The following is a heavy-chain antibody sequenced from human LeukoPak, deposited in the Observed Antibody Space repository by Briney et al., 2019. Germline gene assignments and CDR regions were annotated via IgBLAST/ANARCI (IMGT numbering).Heavy chain of an antibody. V-gene: IGHV4-59*08. Sequence: SETLSLTCTVSGGSISSYYWGWIRQPPGKGLEWIGYIYYSGSTNYNPSLKSRVTISVDTSKNQFSLKLSSVTAADTAVYYCARVPFYGDYAFDYWGQGTLVTVSS. CDR3: ARVPFYGDYAFDY. D-gene: IGHD4-17*01. CDR1: GGSISSYY. J-gene: IGHJ4*02. CDR2: IYYSGST.